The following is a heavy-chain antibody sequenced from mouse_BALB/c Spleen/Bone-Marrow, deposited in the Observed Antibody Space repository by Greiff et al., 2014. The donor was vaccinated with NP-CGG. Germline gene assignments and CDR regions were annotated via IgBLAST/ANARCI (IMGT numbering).Heavy chain of an antibody. CDR3: ARGLRDWYFDV. Sequence: VQVVESGAELAKPGASVKMSCKASGYTFTTYWIHWEKQRPGQGLEWIGYINPSTGNTEYNQKFRDRATLTADKSSSTPYMQLSSLTSEDSAVYYCARGLRDWYFDVWGAGTTVTVSS. D-gene: IGHD2-4*01. CDR1: GYTFTTYW. V-gene: IGHV1-7*01. CDR2: INPSTGNT. J-gene: IGHJ1*01.